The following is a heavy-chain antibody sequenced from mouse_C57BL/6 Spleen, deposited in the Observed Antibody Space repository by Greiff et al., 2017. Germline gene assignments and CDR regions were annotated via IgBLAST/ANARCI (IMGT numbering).Heavy chain of an antibody. CDR1: GYTFTDYN. V-gene: IGHV1-18*01. CDR2: INPNNGGT. Sequence: VQLQQSGPELVKPGASVKIPCKASGYTFTDYNMDWVKQSHGKSLEWIGDINPNNGGTIYNQKFKGKATLTVDKSSSTAYMELRSLTSEDTAVYYCARYYSNLWYFDVWGTGTTVTVSS. J-gene: IGHJ1*03. D-gene: IGHD2-5*01. CDR3: ARYYSNLWYFDV.